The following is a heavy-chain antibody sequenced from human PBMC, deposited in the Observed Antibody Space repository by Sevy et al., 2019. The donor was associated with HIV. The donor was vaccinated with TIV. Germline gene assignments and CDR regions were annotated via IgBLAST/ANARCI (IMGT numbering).Heavy chain of an antibody. J-gene: IGHJ5*02. V-gene: IGHV4-34*01. CDR3: ARGFAFGVVPPTNNWFDP. D-gene: IGHD3-3*01. CDR2: INHSGST. Sequence: SETLSLTCAVYGGSFSGYYWSGIRQPPGKGLEWIGEINHSGSTNYNPSLKSRVTISVDTSKNQFSLKLSSATAADTAVYYCARGFAFGVVPPTNNWFDPWGQGTLVTVSS. CDR1: GGSFSGYY.